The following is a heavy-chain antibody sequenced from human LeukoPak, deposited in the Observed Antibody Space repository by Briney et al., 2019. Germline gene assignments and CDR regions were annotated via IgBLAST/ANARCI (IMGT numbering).Heavy chain of an antibody. Sequence: SETLSLTCTVSGYSISSGYYWGWIRPPPGKGLEWIGSITYYNPSLKSRVTISVDTSKNQFSLKLSSVTAADTAVYYCARLPTNYYDSSGYGYWGQGTLVTVSS. CDR2: IT. CDR1: GYSISSGYY. J-gene: IGHJ4*02. D-gene: IGHD3-22*01. CDR3: ARLPTNYYDSSGYGY. V-gene: IGHV4-38-2*02.